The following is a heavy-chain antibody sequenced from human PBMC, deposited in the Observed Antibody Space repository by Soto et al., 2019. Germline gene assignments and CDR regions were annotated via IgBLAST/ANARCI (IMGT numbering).Heavy chain of an antibody. CDR1: GYTFTSYA. Sequence: ASVKVSCKASGYTFTSYAMHWVRQAPGQRLEWMGWINAGNGNTKYSQKFQGRVTITRDTSASTAYMELSSLRSEDTAVYYCARGRGTGNTFNWFDPWGQGTLVTVSS. V-gene: IGHV1-3*01. D-gene: IGHD1-7*01. CDR3: ARGRGTGNTFNWFDP. CDR2: INAGNGNT. J-gene: IGHJ5*02.